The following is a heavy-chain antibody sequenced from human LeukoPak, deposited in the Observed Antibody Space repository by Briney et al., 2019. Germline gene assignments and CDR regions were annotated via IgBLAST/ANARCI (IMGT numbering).Heavy chain of an antibody. CDR3: ARDPAVAGPDYYYYYGMDV. CDR2: IYTSGST. CDR1: GGSISSGSYY. V-gene: IGHV4-61*02. D-gene: IGHD6-19*01. Sequence: PSETLSLTCTVSGGSISSGSYYWSWIRQPAGKGLEWIGRIYTSGSTNYSPSLKSRVTISVDTSKNQFSLKLSSVTAADTAVYYCARDPAVAGPDYYYYYGMDVWGQGTTVTVSS. J-gene: IGHJ6*02.